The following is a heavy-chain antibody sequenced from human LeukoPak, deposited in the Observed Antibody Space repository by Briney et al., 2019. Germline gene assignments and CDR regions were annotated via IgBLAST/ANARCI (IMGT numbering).Heavy chain of an antibody. CDR3: ARIADDAFDI. CDR1: GFTFSSYS. CDR2: IYHSGST. D-gene: IGHD6-13*01. Sequence: LRLSCAASGFTFSSYSMNWVRQAPGKGLEWIGYIYHSGSTYYNPSLKSRVTISVDRSKNQFSLKLSSVTAAGTAVYYCARIADDAFDIWGQGTMVTVSS. V-gene: IGHV4-30-2*01. J-gene: IGHJ3*02.